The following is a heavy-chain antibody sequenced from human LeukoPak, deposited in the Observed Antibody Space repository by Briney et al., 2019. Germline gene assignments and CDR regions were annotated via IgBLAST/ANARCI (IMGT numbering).Heavy chain of an antibody. CDR2: VNNDGSAT. CDR1: GFTFSSYW. J-gene: IGHJ3*02. Sequence: PGGSLRLSRAASGFTFSSYWIYWVRQVPGKGLVYVSRVNNDGSATTYADSVQGRFTISRDNAKNTVYLQMDSLRVEDTAIYYCARGGPYHAFDIWGQGTMVTVSS. D-gene: IGHD2-2*01. CDR3: ARGGPYHAFDI. V-gene: IGHV3-74*01.